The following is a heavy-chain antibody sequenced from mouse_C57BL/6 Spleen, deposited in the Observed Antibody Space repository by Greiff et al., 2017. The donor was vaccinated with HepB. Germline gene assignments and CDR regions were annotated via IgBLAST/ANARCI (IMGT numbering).Heavy chain of an antibody. V-gene: IGHV5-17*01. J-gene: IGHJ1*03. Sequence: EVKLMESGGGLVKPGGSLKLSCAASGFTFSDYGMHWVRQAPEKGLEWVAYISSGSSTIYYADTVKGRFTISRDNAKNTLFLQMTSLRSEDTAMYYCAREYGSSYGYFDVWGTGTTVTVSS. D-gene: IGHD1-1*01. CDR2: ISSGSSTI. CDR3: AREYGSSYGYFDV. CDR1: GFTFSDYG.